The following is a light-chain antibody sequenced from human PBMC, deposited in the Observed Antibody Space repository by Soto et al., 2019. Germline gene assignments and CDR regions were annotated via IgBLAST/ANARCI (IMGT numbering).Light chain of an antibody. V-gene: IGKV1-33*01. CDR3: QQYGNLPLT. CDR2: DAS. J-gene: IGKJ2*01. Sequence: DIHMTQSPSSLSASVGDRVTITCQASEDISNYLNWYQQKPGKAPKLLIYDASNLETGVPPRFSGSGSGTHFTFTISSPQPEDFASYYCQQYGNLPLTFGQGTMVEIK. CDR1: EDISNY.